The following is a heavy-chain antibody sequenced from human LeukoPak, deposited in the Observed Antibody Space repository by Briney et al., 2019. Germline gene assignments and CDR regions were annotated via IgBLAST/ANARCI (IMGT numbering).Heavy chain of an antibody. J-gene: IGHJ6*02. CDR3: ARDETNHYYYGMDV. D-gene: IGHD1-14*01. CDR2: IIPIFGIA. Sequence: ASVKVSCKASGGTFSSYAISWVRQAPGQGLEWMGRIIPIFGIANYAQKFQGRVTITADKSTSTAYMELSSLRSEDTAVYYCARDETNHYYYGMDVRGQGTTVTVSS. CDR1: GGTFSSYA. V-gene: IGHV1-69*04.